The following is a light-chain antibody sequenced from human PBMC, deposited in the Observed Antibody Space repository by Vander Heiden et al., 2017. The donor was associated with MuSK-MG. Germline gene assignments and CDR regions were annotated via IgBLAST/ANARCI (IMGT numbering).Light chain of an antibody. CDR1: SGDGSGGKF. J-gene: IGLJ2*01. Sequence: QSALTQPPPTSGAAGRPDAITCSGPSGDGSGGKFVSWYQPHPGNAPNLMIYEVSQRPSGVSDRFSGSKSGNTASLTVSGLQAEDEADYYCNSWAGSSIIFGGGTKLTVL. CDR2: EVS. CDR3: NSWAGSSII. V-gene: IGLV2-8*01.